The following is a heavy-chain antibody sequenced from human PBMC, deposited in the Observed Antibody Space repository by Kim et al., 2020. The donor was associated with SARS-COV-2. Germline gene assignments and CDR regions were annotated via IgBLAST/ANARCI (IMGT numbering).Heavy chain of an antibody. V-gene: IGHV4-34*01. CDR3: ARGFIAVAGTDAEYIQH. J-gene: IGHJ1*01. CDR2: INHSGST. D-gene: IGHD6-19*01. CDR1: GGSFSGYY. Sequence: SETLSLTCAVYGGSFSGYYWSWIRQPPGKGLEWIGEINHSGSTNYNPSLKSRVTISVDTSKNQFSLKLSSVTAADTAVYYCARGFIAVAGTDAEYIQHWGQGTLVTVSS.